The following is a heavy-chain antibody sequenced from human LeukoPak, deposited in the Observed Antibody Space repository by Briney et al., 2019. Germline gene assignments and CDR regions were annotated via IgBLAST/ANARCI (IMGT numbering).Heavy chain of an antibody. J-gene: IGHJ4*02. V-gene: IGHV1-2*02. Sequence: ASVKVSCKASGYTFRGNYIHWLRQAPGQGLEWMGWIDANNGDTKSAQKFRGRVTMSRDTSISTAYMDLSSLSPDDAAVYYCARDPSSVTLYFFDYWGQGTLVTVSS. CDR2: IDANNGDT. CDR1: GYTFRGNY. CDR3: ARDPSSVTLYFFDY. D-gene: IGHD4-11*01.